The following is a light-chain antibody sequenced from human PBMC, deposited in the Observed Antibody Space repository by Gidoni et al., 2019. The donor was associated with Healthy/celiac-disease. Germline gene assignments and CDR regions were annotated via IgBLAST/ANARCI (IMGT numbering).Light chain of an antibody. J-gene: IGKJ4*01. Sequence: PGERVTLSCRASQSVSSSYLTWYQQKPGQAPRNLIYGASTRATSIPARFSGSGSGTDFTLTISSLQPEDFAVYYCQQDYNFPPLTFXGXTKVEIK. V-gene: IGKV3D-7*01. CDR2: GAS. CDR1: QSVSSSY. CDR3: QQDYNFPPLT.